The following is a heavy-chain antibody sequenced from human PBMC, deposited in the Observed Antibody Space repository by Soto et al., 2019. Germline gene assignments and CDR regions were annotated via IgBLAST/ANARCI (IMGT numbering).Heavy chain of an antibody. V-gene: IGHV4-59*01. D-gene: IGHD3-10*01. Sequence: PSETLCLTCTVSGGSISSYYWSWIRQPPGKGLEWIGYIYYSGSTNYNPSLKSRVTISVDTSKNQFSLKLSSVTAADTAVYYCVGTYYYGSGSYLRFDYWGQGTLVTVSS. J-gene: IGHJ4*02. CDR2: IYYSGST. CDR3: VGTYYYGSGSYLRFDY. CDR1: GGSISSYY.